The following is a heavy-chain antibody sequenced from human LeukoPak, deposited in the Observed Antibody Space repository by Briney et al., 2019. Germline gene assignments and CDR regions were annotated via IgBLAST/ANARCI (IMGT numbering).Heavy chain of an antibody. CDR1: GYTFTTYY. D-gene: IGHD5-24*01. CDR3: ARSVKMPTIVH. Sequence: ASVKVSCKASGYTFTTYYMHWVRQAPGQGLQWMGIINPSGGSTSYAQKFQGRVTMTRDTSTSTVYMELSSLKSDDTAIYYCARSVKMPTIVHWGQATLVTVSS. V-gene: IGHV1-46*03. CDR2: INPSGGST. J-gene: IGHJ4*02.